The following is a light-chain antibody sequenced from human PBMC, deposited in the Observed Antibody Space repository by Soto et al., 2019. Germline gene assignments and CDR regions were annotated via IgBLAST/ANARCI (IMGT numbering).Light chain of an antibody. CDR2: GAS. J-gene: IGKJ2*01. Sequence: DIQMTQSPSSLSASVGDGVTITCRATQTASTYLNWYQQKPGQAPKLLIYGASSLQSGVPSRLSGSGSGTYFTLTISSLQPEDFATYYCQQSYSFPYSFGQGTKLEIK. V-gene: IGKV1-39*01. CDR3: QQSYSFPYS. CDR1: QTASTY.